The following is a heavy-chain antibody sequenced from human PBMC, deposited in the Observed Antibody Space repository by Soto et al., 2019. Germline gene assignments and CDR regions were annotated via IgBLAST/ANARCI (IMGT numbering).Heavy chain of an antibody. CDR1: GDSISSGNIY. Sequence: QVQLQESGPGVLKPSQTLFISCSVTGDSISSGNIYWSWVRQPPGKGLEWIGYIYYTGSTYYNPSLKSRVTLSVNTSKNQFSLTVTSVTAADTAVYYCARVQMVRGIIADYWGQGTLVTVSS. J-gene: IGHJ4*02. CDR3: ARVQMVRGIIADY. V-gene: IGHV4-30-4*01. D-gene: IGHD3-10*01. CDR2: IYYTGST.